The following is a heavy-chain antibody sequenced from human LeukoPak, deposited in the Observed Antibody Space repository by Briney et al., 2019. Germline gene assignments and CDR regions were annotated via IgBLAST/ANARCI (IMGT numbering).Heavy chain of an antibody. V-gene: IGHV4-38-2*01. CDR1: GYSISSGYY. J-gene: IGHJ4*02. Sequence: SETLSPTCAVSGYSISSGYYWGWIRQPPGKGLEWIGSIYHSGSTYYNPSLKSRVTISVDTSKNQFSLKLSSVTAADTAVYYCARHWYSSSWYLDYWGQGTLVTVSS. D-gene: IGHD6-13*01. CDR3: ARHWYSSSWYLDY. CDR2: IYHSGST.